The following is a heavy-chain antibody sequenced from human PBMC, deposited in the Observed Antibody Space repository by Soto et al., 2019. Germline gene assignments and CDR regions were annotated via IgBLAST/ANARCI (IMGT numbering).Heavy chain of an antibody. Sequence: SVKVSCKASGCTFSSYAISWGRQAPGQGLEWMGGIIPIFGTANYAHKFQVRVTITADEATINAYMELSSLRSEDTAVYYCARDIRSGSYTPANWFDPWGQGTLVTVSS. CDR2: IIPIFGTA. CDR1: GCTFSSYA. CDR3: ARDIRSGSYTPANWFDP. D-gene: IGHD1-26*01. J-gene: IGHJ5*02. V-gene: IGHV1-69*13.